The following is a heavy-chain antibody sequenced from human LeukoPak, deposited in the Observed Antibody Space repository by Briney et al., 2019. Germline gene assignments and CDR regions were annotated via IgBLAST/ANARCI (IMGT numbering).Heavy chain of an antibody. CDR2: INTNTGNP. CDR3: ARDHAYYDFWSGYNPGAFDI. D-gene: IGHD3-3*01. V-gene: IGHV7-4-1*02. Sequence: GASVKVSCKASGYTFTSYAMNWVRQAPGQGLEWMGWINTNTGNPTYAQGFTGRFVFSLDTSVSTAYLQISSLKAEDTAVYYCARDHAYYDFWSGYNPGAFDIWGQGTMVTVSS. CDR1: GYTFTSYA. J-gene: IGHJ3*02.